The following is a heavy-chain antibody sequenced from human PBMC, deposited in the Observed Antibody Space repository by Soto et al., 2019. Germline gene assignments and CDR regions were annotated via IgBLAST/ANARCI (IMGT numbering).Heavy chain of an antibody. D-gene: IGHD1-26*01. CDR1: GYNFANYW. CDR2: IYPGDSET. CDR3: ARPEDLACATTGWTY. J-gene: IGHJ4*02. Sequence: EVHLVQSGAEVKKPGQSLKISCKGSGYNFANYWIGWVRQMPGKGLEWMGIIYPGDSETRYSPSFQGQVTISADKSISTAYLQWSSLKASDTAMYYCARPEDLACATTGWTYWGQGTLVSVSS. V-gene: IGHV5-51*03.